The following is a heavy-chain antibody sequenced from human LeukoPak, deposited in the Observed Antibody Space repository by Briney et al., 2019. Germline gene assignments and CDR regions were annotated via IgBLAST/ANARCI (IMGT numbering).Heavy chain of an antibody. CDR2: INPNSGGT. D-gene: IGHD5-12*01. V-gene: IGHV1-2*02. Sequence: ASVKVSCKASGYTFTGYYMHWVRQAPGQGLEWMGWINPNSGGTNYAQKFQGRVTMTRDTFISTAYMELSRLISDDTAVYYCARGAYMDLRGSFDPWGQGTLVTVSS. CDR3: ARGAYMDLRGSFDP. CDR1: GYTFTGYY. J-gene: IGHJ5*02.